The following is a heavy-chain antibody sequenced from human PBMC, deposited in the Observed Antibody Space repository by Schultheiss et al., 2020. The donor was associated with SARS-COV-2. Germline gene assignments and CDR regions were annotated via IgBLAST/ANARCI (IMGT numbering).Heavy chain of an antibody. Sequence: GESLKISCAASGFTFSSYGMHWVRQAPGKGLEWVAVISYDGSNKYYADSVKGRFTISRDNSKNTLYLQMNSLRAEDTAVYYCAKDRDSSSWGWFDPWGQGTLVTVSS. CDR2: ISYDGSNK. J-gene: IGHJ5*02. V-gene: IGHV3-30*18. CDR1: GFTFSSYG. CDR3: AKDRDSSSWGWFDP. D-gene: IGHD6-13*01.